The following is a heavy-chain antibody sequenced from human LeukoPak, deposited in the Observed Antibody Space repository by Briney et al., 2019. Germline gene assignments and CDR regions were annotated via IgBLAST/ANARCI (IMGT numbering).Heavy chain of an antibody. CDR2: ISPSGGST. D-gene: IGHD4-17*01. CDR1: GYTFTSNY. CDR3: ARVPTWVTTWPHYYYYMDV. Sequence: ASVKVSCKAFGYTFTSNYMHWVRQAPGQGPEWMGVISPSGGSTTYAQKFQGRVTLTRDMSTSTGYLELSSLRSEDTAVYYCARVPTWVTTWPHYYYYMDVWGKGTTVTVSS. V-gene: IGHV1-46*01. J-gene: IGHJ6*03.